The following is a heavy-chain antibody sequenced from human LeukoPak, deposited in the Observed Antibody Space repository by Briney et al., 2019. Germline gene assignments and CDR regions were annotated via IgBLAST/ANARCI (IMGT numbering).Heavy chain of an antibody. CDR1: GFTFSSSA. D-gene: IGHD3-10*01. CDR2: ISNNGGYT. CDR3: AKDEASAGDY. V-gene: IGHV3-23*01. Sequence: GGSLRLSCAASGFTFSSSAMSWVRQAPGKGLEWVSAISNNGGYTYYADSVQGRFTISRDNSKSTLCLQMNSLRAEDTAVYYCAKDEASAGDYWGQGTLLTVSS. J-gene: IGHJ4*02.